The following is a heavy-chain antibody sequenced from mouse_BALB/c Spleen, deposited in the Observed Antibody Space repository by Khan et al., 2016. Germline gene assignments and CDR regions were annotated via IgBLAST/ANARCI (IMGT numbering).Heavy chain of an antibody. J-gene: IGHJ3*01. CDR3: ARAGYYGYLAY. Sequence: EVTLLESGGGLVHPGGSLKLSCAASGFDFSRYWMSWVQQAPGKGLEWIGEINPDSYTINYTPSLKDKFIISRDNAKNTLYLQMSKVISEDTALYYCARAGYYGYLAYWGQGTLVTVSA. CDR2: INPDSYTI. V-gene: IGHV4-1*02. D-gene: IGHD1-1*01. CDR1: GFDFSRYW.